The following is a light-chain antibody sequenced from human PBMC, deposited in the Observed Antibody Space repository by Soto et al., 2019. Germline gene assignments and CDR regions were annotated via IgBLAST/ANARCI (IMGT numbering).Light chain of an antibody. Sequence: EIVLTQSPGTLSLSPGERATLSCRASQSVSSSYLAWYQQKLGQAPRLLIYGASSRATGIPDRFSGSGSGTDFTLTISRLEPEDFAVYYCQQYGSSPFTCGPGTKVDIK. CDR2: GAS. CDR3: QQYGSSPFT. CDR1: QSVSSSY. J-gene: IGKJ3*01. V-gene: IGKV3-20*01.